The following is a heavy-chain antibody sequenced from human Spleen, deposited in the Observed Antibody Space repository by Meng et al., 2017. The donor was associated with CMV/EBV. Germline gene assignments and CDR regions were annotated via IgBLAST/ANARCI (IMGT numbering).Heavy chain of an antibody. CDR1: GYSFTDYY. CDR3: ATAPRGTPFDF. Sequence: QVQLVQPGADVKKPGASAKVSCKASGYSFTDYYMHWVRQAPGQGLEWMGRMHYNGGGTKYEQKFQGRVTMTRDTSISTAYMELSRLRYDDTAVYYCATAPRGTPFDFLGQGTLVTVSS. V-gene: IGHV1-2*06. J-gene: IGHJ4*02. CDR2: MHYNGGGT.